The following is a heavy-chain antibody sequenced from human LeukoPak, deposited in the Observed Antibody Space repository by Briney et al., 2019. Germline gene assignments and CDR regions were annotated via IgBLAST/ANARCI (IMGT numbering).Heavy chain of an antibody. CDR2: ISWNSSSI. V-gene: IGHV3-9*01. CDR1: GFTFDVYA. D-gene: IGHD6-19*01. J-gene: IGHJ4*02. Sequence: SLRLSCAASGFTFDVYAMHWVRQAPGKGLEWVSGISWNSSSIGYAASVKGRFTISTDNSKSTLLLRMNSLRAEDTAVYYCAKVRWDNSGCYYLDSWGQGTLVTVSS. CDR3: AKVRWDNSGCYYLDS.